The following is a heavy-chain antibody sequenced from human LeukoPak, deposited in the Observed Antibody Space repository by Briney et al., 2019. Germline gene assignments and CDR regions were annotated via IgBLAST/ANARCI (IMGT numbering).Heavy chain of an antibody. D-gene: IGHD6-19*01. J-gene: IGHJ4*02. CDR3: AKDQIAVAGFIFDY. V-gene: IGHV3-23*01. Sequence: GGSLRLSCAASGFTFSGYGMSWVRQAPGKGLEWVSAISGSGGSTYYADSVKGRFTISRDNSKNTLYLQMNSLRAEDTAVYYCAKDQIAVAGFIFDYWGQGTLVTVSS. CDR1: GFTFSGYG. CDR2: ISGSGGST.